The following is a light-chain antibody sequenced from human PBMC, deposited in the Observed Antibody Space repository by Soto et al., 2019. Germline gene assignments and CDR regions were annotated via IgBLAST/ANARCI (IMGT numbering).Light chain of an antibody. V-gene: IGKV3D-20*01. Sequence: EVVLTQSPATLSLSPGERATLSCGASQSVSGNYLAWYQQKPGLAPRLLIYDASSRATGIPDRFSGSGSGTDFTLTISRLEPDDFAVYYCQQCSTTLWTFGQGTKVEI. CDR3: QQCSTTLWT. J-gene: IGKJ1*01. CDR1: QSVSGNY. CDR2: DAS.